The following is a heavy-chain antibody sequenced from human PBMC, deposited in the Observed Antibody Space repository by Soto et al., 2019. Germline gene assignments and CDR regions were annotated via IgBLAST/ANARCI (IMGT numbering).Heavy chain of an antibody. Sequence: QVQLVQSGAEVKKPGASVKVSCKASGYTFSRYDINWVRQATGQGLEWMGWMNPNSGTTVYVQKFQGRVTMTRNTSINPAYMGLSSLRSEDTAVYYCAREVGGTRFDYWGQGTLVTVSS. J-gene: IGHJ4*02. CDR2: MNPNSGTT. D-gene: IGHD1-26*01. CDR3: AREVGGTRFDY. V-gene: IGHV1-8*01. CDR1: GYTFSRYD.